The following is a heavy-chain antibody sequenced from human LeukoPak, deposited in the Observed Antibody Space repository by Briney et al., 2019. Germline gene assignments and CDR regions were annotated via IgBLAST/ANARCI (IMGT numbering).Heavy chain of an antibody. CDR2: ISSSSSYI. CDR3: ARDDRTFDY. CDR1: GFTFSSYI. Sequence: KSGGSLRLSCAASGFTFSSYIMNWVRQAPGKGLEWLSSISSSSSYIYYADSVRGRFTISRDNAKNSLYLQMNSLRVEDTAVYYCARDDRTFDYWGQGTLVTVSS. V-gene: IGHV3-21*01. J-gene: IGHJ4*02.